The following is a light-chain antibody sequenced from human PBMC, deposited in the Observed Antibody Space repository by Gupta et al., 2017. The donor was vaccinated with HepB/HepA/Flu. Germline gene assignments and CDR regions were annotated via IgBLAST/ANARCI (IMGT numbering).Light chain of an antibody. V-gene: IGKV1-39*01. CDR3: QHSDTIPRT. Sequence: DIQMTQSPSSLSASVRDGVTITCRASQSISNSLNWYQQKPGQAPKLLIYGASNLQTGVPSRFSGSGSGTDFTLTISRLEPEDFAIYYCQHSDTIPRTFGQGTKVEF. CDR1: QSISNS. CDR2: GAS. J-gene: IGKJ1*01.